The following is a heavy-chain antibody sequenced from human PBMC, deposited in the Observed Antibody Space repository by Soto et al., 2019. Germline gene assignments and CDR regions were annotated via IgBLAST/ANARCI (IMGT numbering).Heavy chain of an antibody. CDR2: IYYSGST. D-gene: IGHD2-15*01. Sequence: QLQLQESGPGLVKPSETLSLTCTVSGGSISSSSYYWGWIRQPPGKGLEWIGSIYYSGSTYYNPSLKSRVTITVDTSKIHVSLKLSSVTAADTAVYYCASKVVVAAQSGLFDYWGQGTLVTVSS. CDR1: GGSISSSSYY. V-gene: IGHV4-39*01. CDR3: ASKVVVAAQSGLFDY. J-gene: IGHJ4*02.